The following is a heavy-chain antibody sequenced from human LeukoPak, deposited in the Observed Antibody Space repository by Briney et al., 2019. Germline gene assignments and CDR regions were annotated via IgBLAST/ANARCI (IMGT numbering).Heavy chain of an antibody. J-gene: IGHJ5*02. CDR3: ARDSRYSSGWFDDQFDA. D-gene: IGHD6-19*01. CDR1: GGSINSYY. V-gene: IGHV4-59*01. Sequence: PSETLSLTCTVSGGSINSYYWSWIRQPPGKGLEWIGHIYYSGSTNYIPSLTSRVTISLDTSKNQFSLKLSSVTAADTAVYYCARDSRYSSGWFDDQFDAWGQGTLVTVSS. CDR2: IYYSGST.